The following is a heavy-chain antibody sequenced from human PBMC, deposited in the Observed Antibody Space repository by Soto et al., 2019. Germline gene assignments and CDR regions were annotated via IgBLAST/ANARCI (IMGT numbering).Heavy chain of an antibody. CDR3: ARGGLGGYYDSSGLDY. CDR2: IIPIFGTA. J-gene: IGHJ4*02. D-gene: IGHD3-22*01. V-gene: IGHV1-69*05. CDR1: VVTFSSYA. Sequence: SLKFSCKSSVVTFSSYAISWLRHAPLQGLEWMGGIIPIFGTANYAQMFQGRVTMNRNTSISTAYMELSSLRSEDTAVYYCARGGLGGYYDSSGLDYWGQGTLDSVSS.